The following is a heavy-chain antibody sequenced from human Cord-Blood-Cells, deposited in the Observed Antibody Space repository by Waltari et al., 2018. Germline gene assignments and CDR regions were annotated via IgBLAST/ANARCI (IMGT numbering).Heavy chain of an antibody. J-gene: IGHJ4*02. V-gene: IGHV3-30*02. CDR1: GFTFSSYG. CDR2: IRYDGSNK. Sequence: QVQLVESGGGVVQPGGSLRLSCAASGFTFSSYGMHWVRQAQGKGLEWVAFIRYDGSNKYYADSVKGRFTISRDNSKNTLYLQMNSLRAEDTAVYYCAKEMAYCSSTSCYTAFDYWGQGTLVTVSS. CDR3: AKEMAYCSSTSCYTAFDY. D-gene: IGHD2-2*02.